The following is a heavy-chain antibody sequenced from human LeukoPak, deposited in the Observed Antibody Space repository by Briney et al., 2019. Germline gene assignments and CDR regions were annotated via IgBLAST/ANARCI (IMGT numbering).Heavy chain of an antibody. J-gene: IGHJ4*02. Sequence: GGSLRLSCAASGFTFSSYAMSWVRQAPGKGLEWVSAISGSGGSTYYADSVKGRFTISRDNSKNTQYLQMNSLRAEDTAVYYCAKDSGSYFNLFDYWGQGTLVTVSS. CDR1: GFTFSSYA. CDR2: ISGSGGST. V-gene: IGHV3-23*01. CDR3: AKDSGSYFNLFDY. D-gene: IGHD1-26*01.